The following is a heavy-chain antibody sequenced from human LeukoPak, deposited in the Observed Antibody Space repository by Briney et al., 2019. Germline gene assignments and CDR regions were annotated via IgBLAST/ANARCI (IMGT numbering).Heavy chain of an antibody. Sequence: PGGSLRLSCAASGFTVSSNYMTWVRQAPGKGLEWVSIIYSGGTTYYADSVKGRFTISRDNSKNTLYLQMNSLRAEDTAVYYCARCYDSSGYWRAYDAFDIWGQGTMVTVSS. CDR2: IYSGGTT. D-gene: IGHD3-22*01. CDR1: GFTVSSNY. J-gene: IGHJ3*02. CDR3: ARCYDSSGYWRAYDAFDI. V-gene: IGHV3-66*01.